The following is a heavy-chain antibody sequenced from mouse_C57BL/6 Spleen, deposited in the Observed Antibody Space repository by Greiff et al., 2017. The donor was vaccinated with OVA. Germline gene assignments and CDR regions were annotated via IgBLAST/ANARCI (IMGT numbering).Heavy chain of an antibody. V-gene: IGHV2-6-1*01. CDR2: IWSDGST. J-gene: IGHJ2*01. D-gene: IGHD1-1*01. Sequence: VMLVESGPGLVAPSQSLSITCTVSGFSLTSYGVHWVRQPPGKGLEWLVVIWSDGSTTYNSALKSRLSISKDNSKSQVFLKMNSLQTDDTAMYYCARHSLYYGSSYGYFDYWGQGTTLTVSS. CDR1: GFSLTSYG. CDR3: ARHSLYYGSSYGYFDY.